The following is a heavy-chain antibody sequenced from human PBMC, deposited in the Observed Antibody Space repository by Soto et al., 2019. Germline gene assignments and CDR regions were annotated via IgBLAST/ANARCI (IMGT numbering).Heavy chain of an antibody. Sequence: GGSLRISCAASGFTSRTYPMNWVRQAPGKGLEWVSSISSSSSYTYYADSVKGRFTISRDNAKNSLYLQMNSLRAEDTAVYYCAFFIATSTSDI. CDR2: ISSSSSYT. J-gene: IGHJ3*02. CDR1: GFTSRTYP. D-gene: IGHD3-22*01. V-gene: IGHV3-21*01. CDR3: AFFIATSTSDI.